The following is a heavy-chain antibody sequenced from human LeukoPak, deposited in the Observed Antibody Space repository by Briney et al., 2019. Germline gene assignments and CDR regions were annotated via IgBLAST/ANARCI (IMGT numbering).Heavy chain of an antibody. Sequence: SETLSLTCTVSGGSISSYCWSWIRQPPGKGLEWIGNIYYRGSTNYNPSLRSRVTIPVDTSKNQFSLKLSSVIAADTAVYYGTRGSIASYSMDVWGKGTTVTISS. CDR3: TRGSIASYSMDV. CDR1: GGSISSYC. V-gene: IGHV4-59*01. J-gene: IGHJ6*04. CDR2: IYYRGST. D-gene: IGHD2-15*01.